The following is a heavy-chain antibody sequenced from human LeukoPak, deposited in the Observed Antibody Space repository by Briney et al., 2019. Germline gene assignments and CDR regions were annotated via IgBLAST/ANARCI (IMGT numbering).Heavy chain of an antibody. CDR3: AIHIVVVPAAKKKNWFDP. V-gene: IGHV4-34*01. CDR2: INHSGST. CDR1: GGSFSGYY. J-gene: IGHJ5*02. D-gene: IGHD2-2*01. Sequence: SETLSLTCAVYGGSFSGYYWSWIRQPPGKGLEWIGEINHSGSTNYNPSLKSRVAISVDTSKNQFSLKLSSVTAADTAVYYCAIHIVVVPAAKKKNWFDPWGQGTLVTVSS.